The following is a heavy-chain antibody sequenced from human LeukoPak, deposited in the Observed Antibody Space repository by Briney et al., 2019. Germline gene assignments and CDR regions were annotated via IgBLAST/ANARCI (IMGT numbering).Heavy chain of an antibody. V-gene: IGHV4-4*07. CDR3: ASLYSGSYSFDY. J-gene: IGHJ4*02. CDR2: IYTSGST. Sequence: SETLSLTCTVSGGSISTYYWTWIRQPAGKGLEWIGRIYTSGSTNYNPSLKSRVNMSVDTSKNQFSLKLSSVTAADTAVYYCASLYSGSYSFDYWGQGTLVTVSS. CDR1: GGSISTYY. D-gene: IGHD1-26*01.